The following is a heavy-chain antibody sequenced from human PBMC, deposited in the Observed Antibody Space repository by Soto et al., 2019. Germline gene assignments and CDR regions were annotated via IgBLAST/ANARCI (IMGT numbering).Heavy chain of an antibody. D-gene: IGHD3-9*01. CDR1: GFTFSSYS. Sequence: PGGSLRLSCAASGFTFSSYSMNWVRQAPGKGLEWVSYISSSSSTIYYADSVKGRFTISRDNAKNSLYLQMNSLRAEDTAVYYCARAGSQTYYDILTGPYFDYWGEGTLVTVSS. J-gene: IGHJ4*02. CDR3: ARAGSQTYYDILTGPYFDY. V-gene: IGHV3-48*01. CDR2: ISSSSSTI.